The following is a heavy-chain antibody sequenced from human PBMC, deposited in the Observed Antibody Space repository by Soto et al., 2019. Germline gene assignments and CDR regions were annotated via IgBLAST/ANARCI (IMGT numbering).Heavy chain of an antibody. Sequence: GGSLRLSCAASGFTFSSYSMNWVRQAPGKGLEWVSSISSSSSYIYYADSVKGRFTISRGNAKNSLYLQMNSLRAEDTAVYYCARDWGYYYYYGMDVWGQGTTVTVSS. V-gene: IGHV3-21*01. J-gene: IGHJ6*02. D-gene: IGHD3-16*01. CDR3: ARDWGYYYYYGMDV. CDR2: ISSSSSYI. CDR1: GFTFSSYS.